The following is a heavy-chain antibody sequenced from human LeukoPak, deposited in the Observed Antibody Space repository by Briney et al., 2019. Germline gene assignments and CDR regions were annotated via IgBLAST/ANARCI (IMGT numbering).Heavy chain of an antibody. Sequence: PSETLSLTCTVSGGSISSYYWSWIRQPPGKGLEWIGEINHSGSTNYNPSLKSRVTISVDTSKNQFSLKLSSVTAADTAVYYCARGSRQLQYFDWTHYFDYWGQGTLVTVSS. CDR2: INHSGST. CDR1: GGSISSYY. V-gene: IGHV4-34*01. J-gene: IGHJ4*02. CDR3: ARGSRQLQYFDWTHYFDY. D-gene: IGHD3-9*01.